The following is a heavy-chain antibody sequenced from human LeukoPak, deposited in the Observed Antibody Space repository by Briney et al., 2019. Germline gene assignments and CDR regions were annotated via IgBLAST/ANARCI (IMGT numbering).Heavy chain of an antibody. CDR3: ARERWYYYGMDV. J-gene: IGHJ6*02. V-gene: IGHV4-34*01. CDR1: GGSFSGYY. Sequence: SEALSLTCAVYGGSFSGYYWSWIRQPPGKGLEWIGEINHSGSTNYNPSLKSRVTISVDTSKNQFSLKLSSVTAADTAVYYCARERWYYYGMDVWGQGTTVTVSS. D-gene: IGHD2-15*01. CDR2: INHSGST.